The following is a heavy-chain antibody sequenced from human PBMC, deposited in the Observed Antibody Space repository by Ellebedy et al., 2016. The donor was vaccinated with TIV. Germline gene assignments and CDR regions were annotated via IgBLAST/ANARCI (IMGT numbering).Heavy chain of an antibody. CDR2: IKYDGSEK. V-gene: IGHV3-7*02. CDR3: ARWYDDSWTGYYT. D-gene: IGHD3-3*01. Sequence: PGGSLRLSCAASGFTFSTYWMSWVRQAPGKGLEWVANIKYDGSEKYYVKSVKGRFTISRDNAKNSLYLQMDSLRAEDKAVYYCARWYDDSWTGYYTWGQGTLVTVSS. CDR1: GFTFSTYW. J-gene: IGHJ5*02.